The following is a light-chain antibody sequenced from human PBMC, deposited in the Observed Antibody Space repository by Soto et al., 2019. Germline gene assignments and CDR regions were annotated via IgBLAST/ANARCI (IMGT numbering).Light chain of an antibody. Sequence: EIVMTQSPATLSLSPGGRATLSCRASQSVSSSYLAWYQQKPGQAPRLFIYGASTRATGIPARFSGSGSGTEFTLTISSLQSEDFAVYYCQQYNNWPAITFGQGTRLEIK. J-gene: IGKJ5*01. V-gene: IGKV3D-15*01. CDR2: GAS. CDR3: QQYNNWPAIT. CDR1: QSVSSSY.